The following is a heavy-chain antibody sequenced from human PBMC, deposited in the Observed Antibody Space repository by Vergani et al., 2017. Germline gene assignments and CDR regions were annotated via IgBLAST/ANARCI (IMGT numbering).Heavy chain of an antibody. CDR3: AREISLGYCSSTSCYTGWFDP. D-gene: IGHD2-2*02. CDR2: IIPIFGTA. V-gene: IGHV1-69*01. CDR1: GGTFSSYA. J-gene: IGHJ5*02. Sequence: QVQLVQSGAEVKKPGSSVKVSCKASGGTFSSYAISWVRQAPGQGLEWMGGIIPIFGTANYAQKFQGRVTITADESTSTAYMELSSLRSEDTAVYYCAREISLGYCSSTSCYTGWFDPWGQGTLVTVSS.